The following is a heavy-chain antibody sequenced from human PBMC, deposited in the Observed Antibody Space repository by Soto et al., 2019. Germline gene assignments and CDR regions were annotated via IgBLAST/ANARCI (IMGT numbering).Heavy chain of an antibody. CDR3: AKDTRRYSSSDTFFDY. Sequence: EVQQVESGGGLVQPGRSLRLSCAASGFTFDDYAMHWIRQAPGKGLEWVSGISWNSGSIGYADSVKGRFTISRDNAKNSLYLQMNSLRAEDTALYYCAKDTRRYSSSDTFFDYWGQGTLVTLSS. J-gene: IGHJ4*02. V-gene: IGHV3-9*01. CDR2: ISWNSGSI. CDR1: GFTFDDYA. D-gene: IGHD6-13*01.